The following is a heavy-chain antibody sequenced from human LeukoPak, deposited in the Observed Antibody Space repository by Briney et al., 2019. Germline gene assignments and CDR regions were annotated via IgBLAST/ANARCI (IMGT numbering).Heavy chain of an antibody. J-gene: IGHJ3*02. Sequence: GGSLRLSCAASGFTFSVYTMNWVRQPPGKGREGSPSISSRSSDIYYADSMKGRFTISRDNAKNSLYLQLNSLGADDTAVYYCARGVGRFGELQGAFDIWGQGTVVTVSS. CDR2: ISSRSSDI. D-gene: IGHD3-10*01. CDR1: GFTFSVYT. V-gene: IGHV3-21*01. CDR3: ARGVGRFGELQGAFDI.